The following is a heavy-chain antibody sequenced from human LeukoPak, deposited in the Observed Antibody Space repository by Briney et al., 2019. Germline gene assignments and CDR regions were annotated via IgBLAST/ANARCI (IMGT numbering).Heavy chain of an antibody. CDR1: GRSISSYY. V-gene: IGHV4-59*08. J-gene: IGHJ4*02. CDR3: ARHASDDYGDYGHDY. D-gene: IGHD4-17*01. CDR2: IYYSGST. Sequence: PSDTLSLTCTVSGRSISSYYWSWIRPPPGKGLEWIGYIYYSGSTNYNPSLKSRVIISVDTSNNQFSLKLSSVTAADTAVYYCARHASDDYGDYGHDYWGQGTLVTVSS.